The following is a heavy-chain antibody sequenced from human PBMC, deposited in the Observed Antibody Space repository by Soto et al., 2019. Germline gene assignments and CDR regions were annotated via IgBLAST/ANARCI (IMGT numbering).Heavy chain of an antibody. CDR2: IIPIFGTA. CDR3: VRQPLATLALYGMDV. V-gene: IGHV1-69*13. J-gene: IGHJ6*02. CDR1: GGTFSSYA. D-gene: IGHD6-6*01. Sequence: ASVEVSCKASGGTFSSYAISWVRQAPGQGLEWMGGIIPIFGTANYAQKFQGRVTITADESTSTAYMELNSVTPEDTAVYYCVRQPLATLALYGMDVWGQGTTVTVSS.